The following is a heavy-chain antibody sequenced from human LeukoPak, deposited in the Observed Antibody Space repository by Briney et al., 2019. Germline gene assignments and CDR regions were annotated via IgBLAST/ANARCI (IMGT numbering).Heavy chain of an antibody. CDR3: ARSGSTYYYGMDV. CDR2: IWYDGTDK. D-gene: IGHD3-10*01. J-gene: IGHJ6*02. CDR1: GLNNSSYG. Sequence: GGTLRLSCAASGLNNSSYGMHWVRQGPGKGLEWVTFIWYDGTDKNYADSVKGRFTISRDNSKNTLYLQMNSLRAEDTAVYYCARSGSTYYYGMDVWGQGTTVTVSS. V-gene: IGHV3-33*01.